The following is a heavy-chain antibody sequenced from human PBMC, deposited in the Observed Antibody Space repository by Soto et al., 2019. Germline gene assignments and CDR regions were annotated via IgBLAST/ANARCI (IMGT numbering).Heavy chain of an antibody. CDR2: IYYSGST. Sequence: PSETLSLTCTVSGGSISSGGYYWSWIRQHPGKGLEWIGYIYYSGSTYYNPSLKSRVTISVDTSKNQFSLKLSSVTAEDTAVYYCAKRYYDSGSYFRSFDYWGQGTLVTVSS. V-gene: IGHV4-31*03. CDR1: GGSISSGGYY. CDR3: AKRYYDSGSYFRSFDY. D-gene: IGHD3-10*01. J-gene: IGHJ4*02.